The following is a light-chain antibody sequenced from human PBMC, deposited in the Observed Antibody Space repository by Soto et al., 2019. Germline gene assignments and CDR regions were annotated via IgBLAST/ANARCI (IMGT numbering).Light chain of an antibody. CDR1: QSVSSD. J-gene: IGKJ5*01. Sequence: EIVMTQSPATLSVSPGERATLSCRASQSVSSDLAWYQQKPGQVPKLLIYGVSTRATGIPARFSGSGSGTEFTLTISSLQSEDFAVYYCQQYNNWPITFGQGTRLEIK. V-gene: IGKV3-15*01. CDR3: QQYNNWPIT. CDR2: GVS.